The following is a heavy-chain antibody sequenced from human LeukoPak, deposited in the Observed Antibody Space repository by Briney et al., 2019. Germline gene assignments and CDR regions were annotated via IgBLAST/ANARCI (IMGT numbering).Heavy chain of an antibody. CDR1: GFTFSSYS. Sequence: AGVSLRLSCAASGFTFSSYSMNWVRQVPGKGLEWVSSISSSSSYIYYADSVKGRFTISRDNSKNTLYLQMNSLRAEDTAVYYCARESAVAGIDYWGQGTLVTVSS. J-gene: IGHJ4*02. CDR2: ISSSSSYI. CDR3: ARESAVAGIDY. D-gene: IGHD6-19*01. V-gene: IGHV3-21*04.